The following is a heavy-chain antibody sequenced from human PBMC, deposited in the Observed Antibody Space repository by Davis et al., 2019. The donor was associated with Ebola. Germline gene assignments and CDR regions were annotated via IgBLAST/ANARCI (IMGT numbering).Heavy chain of an antibody. CDR1: GFTFSSYA. CDR3: ARDLVVIPDYYGMDV. V-gene: IGHV3-30-3*01. J-gene: IGHJ6*02. D-gene: IGHD3-16*02. CDR2: ISYDGSNK. Sequence: PGGSLRLSCAASGFTFSSYAMHWVRQAPGKGLEWVAVISYDGSNKYYADSVKGRFTISRDNSKNTLYLQMNSLRAEDTAVYYCARDLVVIPDYYGMDVWGQGTTVTVSS.